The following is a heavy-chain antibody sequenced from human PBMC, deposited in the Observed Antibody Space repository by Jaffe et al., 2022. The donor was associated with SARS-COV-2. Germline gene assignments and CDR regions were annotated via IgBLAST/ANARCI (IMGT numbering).Heavy chain of an antibody. D-gene: IGHD6-19*01. CDR2: ITKGGDNI. V-gene: IGHV3-23*01. CDR1: GFSFSDYG. Sequence: EVQLLESGGGLAQPGGSLRLSCAASGFSFSDYGMTWVRQAPGKGLEWVSSITKGGDNIFYAASVRGRFSNSRDNSKNTLYLQMDSLRAEDTAIYYCAKKLAVGGRDQLDHWGQGTLVTVSS. J-gene: IGHJ4*02. CDR3: AKKLAVGGRDQLDH.